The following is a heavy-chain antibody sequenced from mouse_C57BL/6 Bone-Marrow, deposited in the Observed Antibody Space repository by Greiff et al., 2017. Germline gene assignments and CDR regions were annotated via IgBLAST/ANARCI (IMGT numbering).Heavy chain of an antibody. D-gene: IGHD1-1*01. CDR3: ARKGDCGSRGDD. CDR2: IYPRSGNT. J-gene: IGHJ2*01. Sequence: QVQLQQSGAELARPGASVKLSCKASGYTFTSYGISWVKQRTGQGLEWIGEIYPRSGNTYYNEKFKGKATLTADKSSSTAYMELRSLTSEDSAVYVCARKGDCGSRGDDWGQGTTLTVSS. CDR1: GYTFTSYG. V-gene: IGHV1-81*01.